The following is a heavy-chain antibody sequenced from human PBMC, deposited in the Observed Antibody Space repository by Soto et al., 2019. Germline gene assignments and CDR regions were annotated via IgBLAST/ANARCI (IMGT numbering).Heavy chain of an antibody. CDR2: IYYSGST. CDR1: GVSISTSHY. J-gene: IGHJ4*02. CDR3: VTQFSSSWYYFGH. D-gene: IGHD6-13*01. V-gene: IGHV4-39*01. Sequence: SETLSLTCTVSGVSISTSHYWGWIRQSPGEGLEWIGNIYYSGSTYYSASLKSRVTISVDTSNNQFSLNLRSVTAADTALYCCVTQFSSSWYYFGHWGQGTLVTVSS.